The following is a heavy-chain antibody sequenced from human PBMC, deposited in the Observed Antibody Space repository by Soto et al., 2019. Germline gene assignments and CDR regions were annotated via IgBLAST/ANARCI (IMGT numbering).Heavy chain of an antibody. CDR2: ISAYNGNT. J-gene: IGHJ4*02. Sequence: ASVKVSCKASGYTFTSYGISWVRQAPGQGLEWMGWISAYNGNTNYAQKLQGRVTMTTDTSTSTAYMGLRSLRSDDTAVYYCARASSDSSGYYYFDYWGQGTLVTVSA. CDR3: ARASSDSSGYYYFDY. D-gene: IGHD3-22*01. V-gene: IGHV1-18*04. CDR1: GYTFTSYG.